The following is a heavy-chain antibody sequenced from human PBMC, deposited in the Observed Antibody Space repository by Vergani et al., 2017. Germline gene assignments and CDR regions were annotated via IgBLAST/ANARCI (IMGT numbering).Heavy chain of an antibody. CDR2: IYYSGST. CDR3: ARLRFDDYGGNIPSDFDI. Sequence: QVQLQESGPGLVKPSQTLSLTCTVSGGSISSGGYYWSWIRQHPGKGLEWIGYIYYSGSTYYNPSLKSRVTISVDTSKNQFYLKLSSVTAADTAVYYCARLRFDDYGGNIPSDFDIWGQGTMVTVSS. D-gene: IGHD4-23*01. J-gene: IGHJ3*02. V-gene: IGHV4-31*03. CDR1: GGSISSGGYY.